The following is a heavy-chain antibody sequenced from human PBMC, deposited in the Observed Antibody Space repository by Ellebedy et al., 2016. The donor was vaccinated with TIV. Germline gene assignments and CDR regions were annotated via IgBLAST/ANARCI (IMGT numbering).Heavy chain of an antibody. D-gene: IGHD6-19*01. V-gene: IGHV3-7*01. J-gene: IGHJ4*02. CDR1: GFIFSNYW. CDR2: INQDGSEK. Sequence: GESLKISCAASGFIFSNYWMTWVRQAPGKGLEWVANINQDGSEKYYVDSVKGRFHISRDNAKNSVSLQMNSLTDEDTAVYYCARDQWLGRAYYFDFWGQGTLVTVSS. CDR3: ARDQWLGRAYYFDF.